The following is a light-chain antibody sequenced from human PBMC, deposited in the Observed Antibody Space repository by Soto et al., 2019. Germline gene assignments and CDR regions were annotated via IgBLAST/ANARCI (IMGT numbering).Light chain of an antibody. CDR3: AAWDNSLTNGV. Sequence: QSVLTQPPSVSGTPGQRVTISCSGSSSNIGSNYVYWYQHLPGTAPKLLIYRNDQRPSGVPDRFSGSRSGTSASLAISGLGSGGEADYYCAAWDNSLTNGVFGGGTKLTAL. CDR1: SSNIGSNY. J-gene: IGLJ3*02. CDR2: RND. V-gene: IGLV1-47*01.